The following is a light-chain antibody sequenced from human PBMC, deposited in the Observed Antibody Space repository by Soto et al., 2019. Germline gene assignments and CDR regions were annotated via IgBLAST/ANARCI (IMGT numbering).Light chain of an antibody. J-gene: IGKJ1*01. Sequence: EIVVTQSPGTLSLSPGERATLSCRASQSVSSSYLAWYQQKPGQAPRLLIYGASSRATGIPDRFSGSGSGTDFTLTTSRLEPEDFAVYYCQQYGSSRTFGQGTKVEIK. CDR2: GAS. CDR1: QSVSSSY. CDR3: QQYGSSRT. V-gene: IGKV3-20*01.